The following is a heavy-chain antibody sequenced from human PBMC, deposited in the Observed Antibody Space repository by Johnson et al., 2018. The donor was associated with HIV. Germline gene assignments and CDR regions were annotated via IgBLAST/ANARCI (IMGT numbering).Heavy chain of an antibody. V-gene: IGHV3-30*02. CDR3: AKDMGYCGNPGAFDI. CDR2: LRYDGNNK. CDR1: KFTFNSYT. J-gene: IGHJ3*02. Sequence: QVQLVESGGGVVQPGRSLRLSCAASKFTFNSYTLHWVRQAPGKGLEWVAFLRYDGNNKYYADSVKGRFTISRDNSKNTLYLQMNSLRPEDTALYYCAKDMGYCGNPGAFDIWGQGTMVTVSS. D-gene: IGHD4-23*01.